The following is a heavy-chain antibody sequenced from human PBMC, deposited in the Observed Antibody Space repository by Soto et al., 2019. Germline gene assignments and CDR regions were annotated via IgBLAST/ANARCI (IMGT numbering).Heavy chain of an antibody. CDR1: GGSISSSNW. V-gene: IGHV4-4*02. J-gene: IGHJ6*02. Sequence: SETLSLTCAVSGGSISSSNWWSWVRQPPGKGLEWIGEIYHSGSTNYNPSLKSRVTISVDKSKNQFSLKLSSVTAADRAVYYCARSYQLPPGYYSYGMDVWGQGTTVTVSS. CDR2: IYHSGST. CDR3: ARSYQLPPGYYSYGMDV. D-gene: IGHD2-2*01.